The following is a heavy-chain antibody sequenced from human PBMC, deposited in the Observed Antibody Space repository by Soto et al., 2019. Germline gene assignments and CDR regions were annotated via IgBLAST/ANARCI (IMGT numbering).Heavy chain of an antibody. D-gene: IGHD2-2*02. Sequence: GGSLRLSCAASGFTFSDYYMSWIRQAPGKGLEWVSYISSSGSTIYYADSVKGRFTISRDNAKNSLYLQMNSLRAEDTAVYYCARATEYCSSTSCYNYYYGMDVWGQGTTVTVSS. CDR1: GFTFSDYY. J-gene: IGHJ6*02. CDR2: ISSSGSTI. V-gene: IGHV3-11*01. CDR3: ARATEYCSSTSCYNYYYGMDV.